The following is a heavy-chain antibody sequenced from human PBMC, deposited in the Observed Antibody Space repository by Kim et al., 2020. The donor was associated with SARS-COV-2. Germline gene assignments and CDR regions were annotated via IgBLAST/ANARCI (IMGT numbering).Heavy chain of an antibody. Sequence: GGSLRLSCAASGFTLSGHWMTWVRQAPGKGLEWVAHIKPDGSEKNYAESVKGRFTISRDNAEKSVSLQMNSLRAEDTAIYYCARGSVYLLLWGQGNLVTV. D-gene: IGHD1-26*01. CDR2: IKPDGSEK. CDR1: GFTLSGHW. V-gene: IGHV3-7*01. CDR3: ARGSVYLLL. J-gene: IGHJ4*02.